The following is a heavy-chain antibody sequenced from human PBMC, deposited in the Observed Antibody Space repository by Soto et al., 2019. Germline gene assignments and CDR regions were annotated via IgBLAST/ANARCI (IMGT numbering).Heavy chain of an antibody. J-gene: IGHJ1*01. Sequence: SETLSLTCTVSGGSISSSSYYWGWIRQPPGKGLEWIGSIYYSGSTYYNPSLKSRVTISVDTSKNQFSLKLSSVTAADTAVYYCARHHDSGIAARQGHDEYFEHWGQGTLVTVS. CDR1: GGSISSSSYY. CDR2: IYYSGST. V-gene: IGHV4-39*01. D-gene: IGHD6-6*01. CDR3: ARHHDSGIAARQGHDEYFEH.